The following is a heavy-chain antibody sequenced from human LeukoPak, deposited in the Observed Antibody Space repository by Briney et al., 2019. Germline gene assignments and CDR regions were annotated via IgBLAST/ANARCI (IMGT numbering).Heavy chain of an antibody. Sequence: GGSLRLSCTASGFTFGDYAMSWLRQAPGKGLEWVGFIRSKAYGGTTEYAASVKGRFTISRDDSKSIAYLQMNSLKTEDTAVYYCTQPSSKYYYGMDVWGQGTTVTVS. CDR3: TQPSSKYYYGMDV. J-gene: IGHJ6*02. CDR1: GFTFGDYA. V-gene: IGHV3-49*03. D-gene: IGHD6-13*01. CDR2: IRSKAYGGTT.